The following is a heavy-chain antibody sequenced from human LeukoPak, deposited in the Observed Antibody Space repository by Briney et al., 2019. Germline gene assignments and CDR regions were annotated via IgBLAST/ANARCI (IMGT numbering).Heavy chain of an antibody. CDR3: ARDLNSGYASLYTFDS. J-gene: IGHJ4*02. CDR2: IWYDGSKK. Sequence: GGSLRHSCAASGFTFRTSGMHWVRQAPGKGLEWVAIIWYDGSKKYYADSVKGRFTISRDNSNNTLYLQMNSLRAEDTAVYYCARDLNSGYASLYTFDSWGQGTLVTVSS. CDR1: GFTFRTSG. V-gene: IGHV3-33*01. D-gene: IGHD5-12*01.